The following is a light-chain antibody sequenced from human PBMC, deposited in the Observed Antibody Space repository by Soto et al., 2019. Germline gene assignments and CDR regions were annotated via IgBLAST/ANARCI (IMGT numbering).Light chain of an antibody. CDR2: ATS. Sequence: EIVMTQSPATLSVSPGERATLSCRASQSVSGNLAWYQQKPGQPPRLLIYATSSRPTGIPARFSGSGSGTEFTLTISSLQSEDFPVYYCQQYNNWPPWTFGQGTKVEIK. J-gene: IGKJ1*01. CDR1: QSVSGN. V-gene: IGKV3-15*01. CDR3: QQYNNWPPWT.